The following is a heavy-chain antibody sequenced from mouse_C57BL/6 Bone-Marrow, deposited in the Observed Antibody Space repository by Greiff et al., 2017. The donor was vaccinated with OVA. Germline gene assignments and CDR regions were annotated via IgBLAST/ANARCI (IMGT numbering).Heavy chain of an antibody. V-gene: IGHV1-55*01. Sequence: QVQLQQSGAELVKPGASVKLSCKASGYTFTSYWITWVKQRPGQGLEWIGDIYPGSGSTNYNEKFKSKATLTVDTSSSTAYMQLSSLTSEDSAVDYGAKKAVVARGYAMDYWGQGTSVTVSS. J-gene: IGHJ4*01. D-gene: IGHD1-1*01. CDR2: IYPGSGST. CDR3: AKKAVVARGYAMDY. CDR1: GYTFTSYW.